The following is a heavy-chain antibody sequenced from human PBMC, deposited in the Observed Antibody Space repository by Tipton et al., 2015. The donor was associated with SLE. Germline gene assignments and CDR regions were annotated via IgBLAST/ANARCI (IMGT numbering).Heavy chain of an antibody. V-gene: IGHV3-23*01. CDR3: ARHRYDIWSGQDAFDI. CDR2: ISSSEGST. Sequence: GSLRLSCESSGFTFNNYAMSWVRQAPGKGLEWVSAISSSEGSTHYADSVKGRFTISRDNSKNTRYLQMNSLRAEDTAVYYCARHRYDIWSGQDAFDIWGQGTMVTVSS. J-gene: IGHJ3*02. D-gene: IGHD3-3*01. CDR1: GFTFNNYA.